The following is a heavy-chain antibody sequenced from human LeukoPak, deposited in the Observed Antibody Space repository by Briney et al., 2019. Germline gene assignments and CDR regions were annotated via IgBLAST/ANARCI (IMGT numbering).Heavy chain of an antibody. J-gene: IGHJ4*02. CDR1: GSSMSSDYY. Sequence: PSETLSLTCTVSGSSMSSDYYWGWIRQPPGKGLEWIGSIYYSGSTYYNPSLKSRVTISVDTSKNQFSLKLSSVTAADTAVYYCARRKAYCGGDCYPYDYWGQGTLVTVSS. V-gene: IGHV4-38-2*02. CDR3: ARRKAYCGGDCYPYDY. CDR2: IYYSGST. D-gene: IGHD2-21*02.